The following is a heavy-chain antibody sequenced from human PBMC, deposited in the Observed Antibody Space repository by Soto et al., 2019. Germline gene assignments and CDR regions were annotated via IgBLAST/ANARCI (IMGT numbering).Heavy chain of an antibody. CDR2: ISSSGSTI. CDR1: GFTFSDYY. V-gene: IGHV3-11*01. J-gene: IGHJ4*02. CDR3: ARVQYSSGWSVSGLIDY. D-gene: IGHD6-19*01. Sequence: PGGSLRLSCAASGFTFSDYYMSWIRQAPGKGLEWVSYISSSGSTIYYADSVKGRFTISRDNAKNSLYLQMNSLRAEDTAVYYCARVQYSSGWSVSGLIDYWGQGTLVTVSS.